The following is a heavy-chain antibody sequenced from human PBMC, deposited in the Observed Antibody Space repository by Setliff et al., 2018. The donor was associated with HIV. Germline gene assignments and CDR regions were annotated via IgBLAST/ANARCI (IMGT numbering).Heavy chain of an antibody. V-gene: IGHV4-61*02. D-gene: IGHD3-22*01. Sequence: SETLSLTCSVSGGSVSSGNYYWSWIRQPAGKGLEWIGRVYTSGSPNYNPSLKSRVTISVDPSINQFSLRLSSVTAADTAVYYCARDPPGDSSGYNYADIDYWGQGTLVTVSS. CDR1: GGSVSSGNYY. CDR3: ARDPPGDSSGYNYADIDY. J-gene: IGHJ4*02. CDR2: VYTSGSP.